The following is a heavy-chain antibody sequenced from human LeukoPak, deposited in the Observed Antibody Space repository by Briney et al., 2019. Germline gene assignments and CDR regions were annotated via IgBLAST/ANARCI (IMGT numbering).Heavy chain of an antibody. V-gene: IGHV1-8*01. D-gene: IGHD1-26*01. CDR1: GYTFSTYD. CDR3: ARSGRGTYYYFDY. J-gene: IGHJ4*02. CDR2: MNPNSGNT. Sequence: ASVKVSCKASGYTFSTYDINWVRHVTGQGLEWMGWMNPNSGNTGYAQKLQGRVTMTTDTSTGTAYMELRSLRSDDTAVYYCARSGRGTYYYFDYWGQGTLVTVSS.